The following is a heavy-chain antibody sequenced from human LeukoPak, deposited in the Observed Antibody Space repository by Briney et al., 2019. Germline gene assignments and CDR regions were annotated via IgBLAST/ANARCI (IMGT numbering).Heavy chain of an antibody. D-gene: IGHD4-11*01. CDR3: ARGLDDYSNYVMGY. Sequence: GRSLRLSCAASGFTFSSYGMHWVRQAPGKGLEWVAVIWYDGSNKYYADSVKGRFTISRGNSKNTLYLQMNSLRAEDTAVYYCARGLDDYSNYVMGYWGQGTLVTVSS. V-gene: IGHV3-33*01. CDR1: GFTFSSYG. CDR2: IWYDGSNK. J-gene: IGHJ4*02.